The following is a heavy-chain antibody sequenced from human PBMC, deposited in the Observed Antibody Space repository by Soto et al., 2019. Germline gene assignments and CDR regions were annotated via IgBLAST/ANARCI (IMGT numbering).Heavy chain of an antibody. CDR1: GGTLSSYA. CDR2: IIPIFGTA. V-gene: IGHV1-69*13. D-gene: IGHD3-10*01. J-gene: IGHJ6*02. CDR3: ARGYMVRGVIGYYYGMDV. Sequence: GASVKVSCKASGGTLSSYAISWVRQAPGQGLEWMGGIIPIFGTANYAQKFQGRVTITADESTSTAYMELSSLRSEDTAVYYCARGYMVRGVIGYYYGMDVWGQGTTVTVSS.